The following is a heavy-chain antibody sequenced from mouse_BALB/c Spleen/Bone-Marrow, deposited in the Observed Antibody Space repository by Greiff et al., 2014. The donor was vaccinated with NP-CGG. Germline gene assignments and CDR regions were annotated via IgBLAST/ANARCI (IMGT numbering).Heavy chain of an antibody. J-gene: IGHJ2*01. CDR2: IDPASDYT. CDR3: ATLTGTFDY. D-gene: IGHD4-1*01. Sequence: VQLQQSGAELVKPGASVKLSCTASGFNIKDTYMHWVKQRPEQGLEWIGRIDPASDYTQFDSKFQGKATITADTSSNTAYRQLSSLTSEDTAVYYCATLTGTFDYWGQGTTLTVSS. V-gene: IGHV14-3*02. CDR1: GFNIKDTY.